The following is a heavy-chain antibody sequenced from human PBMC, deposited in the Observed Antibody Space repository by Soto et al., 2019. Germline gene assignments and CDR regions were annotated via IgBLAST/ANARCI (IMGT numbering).Heavy chain of an antibody. D-gene: IGHD2-2*01. J-gene: IGHJ5*02. CDR1: GGSFSDNY. CDR2: INQSGST. Sequence: SETLSLTCAVYGGSFSDNYWSWIRQPPGKGLAWIGEINQSGSTNYNPSLKSRVTISVDTSKNQFSLKLSSVTAADTAVYYCARGLTYCSSTTCAETRFDPWGQGTLVTVS. CDR3: ARGLTYCSSTTCAETRFDP. V-gene: IGHV4-34*01.